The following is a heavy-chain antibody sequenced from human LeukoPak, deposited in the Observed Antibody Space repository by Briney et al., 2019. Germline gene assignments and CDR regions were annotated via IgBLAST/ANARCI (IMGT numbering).Heavy chain of an antibody. CDR2: INHSGST. D-gene: IGHD5-12*01. V-gene: IGHV4-34*01. J-gene: IGHJ4*02. Sequence: GSLRLSCAVSGFTFSNYYMSRIRQPPGKGLEWIGEINHSGSTNYNPSLKSRVTISVDTSKNQFSLKLSSVTAADTAVYYCARPSSGYDLGLDYWGQGTLVSVSS. CDR1: GFTFSNYY. CDR3: ARPSSGYDLGLDY.